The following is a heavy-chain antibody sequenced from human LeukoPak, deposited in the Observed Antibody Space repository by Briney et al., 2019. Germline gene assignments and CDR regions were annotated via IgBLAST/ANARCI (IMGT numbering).Heavy chain of an antibody. CDR1: GFTCSNYW. D-gene: IGHD3-16*02. Sequence: PGGSLRLSCTASGFTCSNYWRNWVRQAPGKGLERVGKIKPDGNEKYYVDSLKGRFTISRDNSKNSLHLQMNNLRVEDTAVYYCAREYRWGQGTLVTVSS. V-gene: IGHV3-7*01. J-gene: IGHJ4*02. CDR3: AREYR. CDR2: IKPDGNEK.